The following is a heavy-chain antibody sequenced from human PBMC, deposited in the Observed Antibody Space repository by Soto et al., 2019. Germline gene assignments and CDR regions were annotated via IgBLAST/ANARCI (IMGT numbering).Heavy chain of an antibody. D-gene: IGHD1-26*01. CDR1: GGSISSGDYY. CDR3: ATMGTTTGSYYFYY. J-gene: IGHJ4*02. Sequence: KSSETLSLTCTVSGGSISSGDYYWSWIRQPPGKGLEWIAFISYSGSTYYNPSLQSRVAMSVDTSRNQFSLRLSSVTAADTAVYYCATMGTTTGSYYFYYWGQGTLVTVSS. V-gene: IGHV4-30-4*01. CDR2: ISYSGST.